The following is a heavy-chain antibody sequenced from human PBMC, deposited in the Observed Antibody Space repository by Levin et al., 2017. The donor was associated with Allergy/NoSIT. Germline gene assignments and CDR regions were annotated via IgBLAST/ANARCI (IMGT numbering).Heavy chain of an antibody. CDR2: ISGSGGST. V-gene: IGHV3-23*01. J-gene: IGHJ4*02. CDR3: AKGFVVVVAATNYFDY. Sequence: GGSLRLSCAASGFTFSSYAMSWVRQAPGKGLEWVSAISGSGGSTYYADTVKGRFTISRDNSKNTLYLQMNSLRAEDTAVYYCAKGFVVVVAATNYFDYWGQGTLVTVSS. CDR1: GFTFSSYA. D-gene: IGHD2-15*01.